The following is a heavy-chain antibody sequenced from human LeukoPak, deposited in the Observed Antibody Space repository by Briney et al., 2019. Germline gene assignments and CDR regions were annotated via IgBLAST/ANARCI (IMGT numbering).Heavy chain of an antibody. CDR3: ARNKDDCSSTSYSIYYYYYMDV. CDR1: GYTFTGYY. J-gene: IGHJ6*03. D-gene: IGHD2-2*01. V-gene: IGHV1-2*02. Sequence: GASVKVSCKASGYTFTGYYMHWVRQAPGQGLEWMGWINPNSGGTNYAQKFQGRVTMTRDTSISTAYMELSRLRSDDTAVYYCARNKDDCSSTSYSIYYYYYMDVWGKGITVTAS. CDR2: INPNSGGT.